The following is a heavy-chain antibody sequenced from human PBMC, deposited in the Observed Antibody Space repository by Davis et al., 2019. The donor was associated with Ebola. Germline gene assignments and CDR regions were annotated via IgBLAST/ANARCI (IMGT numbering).Heavy chain of an antibody. V-gene: IGHV3-73*01. CDR1: GFTFSGSA. CDR3: ARSVLLWFGESLLGY. CDR2: IRSKANSYAT. D-gene: IGHD3-10*01. J-gene: IGHJ4*02. Sequence: GGSLRLSCAASGFTFSGSAMHWVRQASGKGLEWVGRIRSKANSYATAYAASVKGRFTISRDNSKNTLYLQMNSLRAEDTAVYYCARSVLLWFGESLLGYWGQGTLVTVSS.